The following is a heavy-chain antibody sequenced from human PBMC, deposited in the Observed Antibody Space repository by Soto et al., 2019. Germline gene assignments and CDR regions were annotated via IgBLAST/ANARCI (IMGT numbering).Heavy chain of an antibody. D-gene: IGHD6-19*01. CDR2: ISAYNGNT. CDR3: AGGPEYSSEPESRFDY. CDR1: GYTFTSYG. V-gene: IGHV1-18*01. Sequence: ASVKVSCKTSGYTFTSYGISWVRQAPGQGLEWMGWISAYNGNTNYAQKLQGRVTMTTDTSTSTAYMELRSLRSDDTAVYYCAGGPEYSSEPESRFDYWGQGTLVTVSS. J-gene: IGHJ4*02.